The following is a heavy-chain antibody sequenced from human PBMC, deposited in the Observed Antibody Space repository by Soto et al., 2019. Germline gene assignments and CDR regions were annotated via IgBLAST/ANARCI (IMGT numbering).Heavy chain of an antibody. Sequence: QVQLQQWGAGLLKPSETLSLTCAVYGGSFSGYYWSWIRQPPGKGLEWIGEINNSGITNYNPSLKSRVTISVDTSKNQFSLRLSSVTAAYTAMYYCARTGLYSSGSFGYWGQGTLVTVSS. CDR3: ARTGLYSSGSFGY. J-gene: IGHJ4*02. V-gene: IGHV4-34*01. CDR1: GGSFSGYY. D-gene: IGHD6-19*01. CDR2: INNSGIT.